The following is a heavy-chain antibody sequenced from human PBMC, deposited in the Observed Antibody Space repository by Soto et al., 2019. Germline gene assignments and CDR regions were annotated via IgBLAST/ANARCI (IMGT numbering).Heavy chain of an antibody. Sequence: VGSLRLSCAASGFTFSSYSMNWVRQAPGKGLEWVSSISSSSSYIYYADSVKGRFTISRDNAKNSLYLQMNSLRAEDTAVYYCARDTDSSGYPIDYWGQGTLVTVSS. V-gene: IGHV3-21*01. J-gene: IGHJ4*02. D-gene: IGHD3-22*01. CDR1: GFTFSSYS. CDR3: ARDTDSSGYPIDY. CDR2: ISSSSSYI.